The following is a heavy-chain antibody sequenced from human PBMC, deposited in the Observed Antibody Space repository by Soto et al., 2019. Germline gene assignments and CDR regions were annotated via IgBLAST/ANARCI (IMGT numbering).Heavy chain of an antibody. D-gene: IGHD6-13*01. CDR3: ARDQLYSSSWSDY. Sequence: QVQLVESGGGVVQPGRSLRLSCAASGFTFSSYGMHWVRQAPGKGLEWVAVIWNDGSNKYYADSVKGGFTISRDNSKNTLYLQMNSLTAEDTAVYYCARDQLYSSSWSDYWGQGTLVTVSS. CDR2: IWNDGSNK. V-gene: IGHV3-33*01. CDR1: GFTFSSYG. J-gene: IGHJ4*02.